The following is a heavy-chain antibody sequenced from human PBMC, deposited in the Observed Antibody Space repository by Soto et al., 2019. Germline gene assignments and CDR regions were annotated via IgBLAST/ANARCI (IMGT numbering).Heavy chain of an antibody. CDR2: IIPILGIA. V-gene: IGHV1-69*04. CDR3: ARDSEQQLGFPNWFDP. D-gene: IGHD6-13*01. CDR1: GGTFSSYT. J-gene: IGHJ5*02. Sequence: SVKVSCKASGGTFSSYTISWVRQAPGQGLEWMGRIIPILGIANYAQKFQGRVTITADKSTSTAYMELSSLRSEDTAVYYCARDSEQQLGFPNWFDPWGQGTLVTVSS.